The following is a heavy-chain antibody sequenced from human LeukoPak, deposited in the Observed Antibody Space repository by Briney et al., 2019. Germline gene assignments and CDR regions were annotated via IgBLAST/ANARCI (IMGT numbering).Heavy chain of an antibody. V-gene: IGHV4-59*01. Sequence: SETLSLTCTVSGGSIDSYYWSWIRQPPGKGLEWIGYIYYTGSTEYHPSLKSRVTISLDTSKNQFSLKLTSVTAADTAVYYCARVYQSAEYYFDYWGQGNLVSVSS. J-gene: IGHJ4*02. CDR2: IYYTGST. CDR1: GGSIDSYY. D-gene: IGHD2-2*01. CDR3: ARVYQSAEYYFDY.